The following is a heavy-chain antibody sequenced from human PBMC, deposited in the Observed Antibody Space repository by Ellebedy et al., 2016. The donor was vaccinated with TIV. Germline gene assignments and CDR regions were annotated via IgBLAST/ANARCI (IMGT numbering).Heavy chain of an antibody. J-gene: IGHJ3*01. D-gene: IGHD3-22*01. CDR3: ARRDRANAFDL. CDR1: GYTFTSYH. V-gene: IGHV1-46*01. Sequence: ASVKVSCKASGYTFTSYHMHWVRQAPGQGLEWMGIINPSGGSTIYAQKFQGRVTMTSDTSTSSVYMELSSLRSEDTAVYYCARRDRANAFDLWGQGTMVTVSS. CDR2: INPSGGST.